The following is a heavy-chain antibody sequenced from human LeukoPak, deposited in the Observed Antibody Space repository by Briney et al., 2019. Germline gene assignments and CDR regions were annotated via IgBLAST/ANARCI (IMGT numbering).Heavy chain of an antibody. CDR2: MNPNSGNT. V-gene: IGHV1-8*01. Sequence: GASVKVSCKASGYTFTSYDINWVRQATGQGLEWMGWMNPNSGNTGYAQKFQGRVTMTRNTSISTAYMELSSLRSEDTAVYYCAREGLYSSSWYYYYYYMDAWGKGTTVTISS. CDR1: GYTFTSYD. CDR3: AREGLYSSSWYYYYYYMDA. J-gene: IGHJ6*03. D-gene: IGHD6-13*01.